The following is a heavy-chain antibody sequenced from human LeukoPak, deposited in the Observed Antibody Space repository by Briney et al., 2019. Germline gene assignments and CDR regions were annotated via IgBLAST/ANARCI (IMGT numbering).Heavy chain of an antibody. CDR3: ARGDYHDSSGYYPFDY. CDR1: GFTVRSNY. D-gene: IGHD3-22*01. J-gene: IGHJ4*02. Sequence: PGGSLRLSCAASGFTVRSNYMSWVRLAPGTGLEGASVIYSGGSTYYEDSVKVRFTISRDNSKNTQYLQMNSLRAEATAVYYCARGDYHDSSGYYPFDYWGQGTLVTVSS. V-gene: IGHV3-66*02. CDR2: IYSGGST.